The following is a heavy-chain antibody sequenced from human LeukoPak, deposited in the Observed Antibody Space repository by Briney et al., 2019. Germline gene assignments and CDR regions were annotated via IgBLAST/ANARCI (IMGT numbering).Heavy chain of an antibody. D-gene: IGHD5-12*01. CDR1: GGSISSYY. J-gene: IGHJ4*02. CDR2: ILYSGTT. CDR3: ARMGGYSGYATH. Sequence: SETLSLTCTVSGGSISSYYWSWIRQPPGKGLEWIGYILYSGTTNSNPSLKSRVTISVDTSKNQISLKLSSVAAADTAVYYCARMGGYSGYATHWGQGTLVTVSS. V-gene: IGHV4-59*08.